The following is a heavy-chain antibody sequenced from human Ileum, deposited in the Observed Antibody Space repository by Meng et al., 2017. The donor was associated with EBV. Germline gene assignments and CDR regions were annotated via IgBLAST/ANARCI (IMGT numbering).Heavy chain of an antibody. CDR3: ARDSSSSAYSPFDY. D-gene: IGHD3-22*01. CDR1: GDRVSSTSAA. Sequence: VQLQPSGPGLVKPSPTPPLPCAISGDRVSSTSAAWNWIRQSPSRGLEWLGRTYYRSKWYNDYAVSVKSRITINPDTSKNQFSLQLNSVTPEDTAVYYCARDSSSSAYSPFDYWGQGTLVTVSS. V-gene: IGHV6-1*01. J-gene: IGHJ4*02. CDR2: TYYRSKWYN.